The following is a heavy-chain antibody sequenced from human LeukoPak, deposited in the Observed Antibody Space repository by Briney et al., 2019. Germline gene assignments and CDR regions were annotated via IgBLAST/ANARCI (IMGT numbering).Heavy chain of an antibody. CDR1: GYSSTTYG. V-gene: IGHV1-18*01. D-gene: IGHD3-9*01. CDR3: ARALAQGGSFDLYYFDS. Sequence: ASVKVSCKTSGYSSTTYGLSWVRQAPGQGLEWMGWTYNTYAHYAETFRDRLTMTTDTSTSTSYLELRSLRSDDTAVYYCARALAQGGSFDLYYFDSWGQGSLVTVS. J-gene: IGHJ4*02. CDR2: TYNTYA.